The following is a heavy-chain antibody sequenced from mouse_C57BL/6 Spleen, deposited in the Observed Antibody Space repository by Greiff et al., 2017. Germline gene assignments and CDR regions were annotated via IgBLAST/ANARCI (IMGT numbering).Heavy chain of an antibody. D-gene: IGHD2-10*01. J-gene: IGHJ2*01. Sequence: QVQLQQPGAELVKPGASVKLSCKASGYTFTSYWMQWVKQRPGQGLEWIGEIDPSDSYTNYNQKFKGKATLTVDTSSSTAYMQLSSLTSEDSAVYYCARWAYRFDYWGQGTTLTVSS. V-gene: IGHV1-50*01. CDR1: GYTFTSYW. CDR2: IDPSDSYT. CDR3: ARWAYRFDY.